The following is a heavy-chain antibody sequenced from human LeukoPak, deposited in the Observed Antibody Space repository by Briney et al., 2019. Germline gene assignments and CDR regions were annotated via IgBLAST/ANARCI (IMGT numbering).Heavy chain of an antibody. CDR2: IYYSGSA. V-gene: IGHV4-59*01. D-gene: IGHD6-19*01. J-gene: IGHJ4*02. Sequence: PSETLSLTCTVSGGSISGFYWGWIRQPPGKGLEWIGFIYYSGSANYNPSLKSRVTMSVDMSKNQFSLKLSSVTAAVTAFYYCARDRDSSGWFDYWGQGALVTVSS. CDR3: ARDRDSSGWFDY. CDR1: GGSISGFY.